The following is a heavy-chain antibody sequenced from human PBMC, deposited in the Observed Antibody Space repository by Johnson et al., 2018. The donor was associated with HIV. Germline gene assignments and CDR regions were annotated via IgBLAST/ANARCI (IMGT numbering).Heavy chain of an antibody. CDR3: ARLPSGYSRDGFNI. D-gene: IGHD5-18*01. CDR1: GFTFSSYG. CDR2: IRYDGSNK. J-gene: IGHJ3*02. Sequence: QVQLVESGGGLVQPGGSLRLSCAASGFTFSSYGMHWVRQAPGKGLEWVAFIRYDGSNKYYADSVKGRFTISRDNSKNTLYLQMNSLRADDTAVYYCARLPSGYSRDGFNIWGQGTMVTVSS. V-gene: IGHV3-30*02.